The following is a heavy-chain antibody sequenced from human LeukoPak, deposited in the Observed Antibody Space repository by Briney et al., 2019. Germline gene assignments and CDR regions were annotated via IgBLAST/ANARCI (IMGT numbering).Heavy chain of an antibody. CDR1: GYTFTSYG. D-gene: IGHD5-18*01. Sequence: ASVKVSCKASGYTFTSYGISWVRQAPGQGLEWMGWISAYNGNTNYAQKLQGRVTMTTDTSTSTAYMELRSLRSDDTAVYYCARHPGLRYGYGVEYWFDPWGQGTLVTVSS. V-gene: IGHV1-18*04. CDR2: ISAYNGNT. CDR3: ARHPGLRYGYGVEYWFDP. J-gene: IGHJ5*02.